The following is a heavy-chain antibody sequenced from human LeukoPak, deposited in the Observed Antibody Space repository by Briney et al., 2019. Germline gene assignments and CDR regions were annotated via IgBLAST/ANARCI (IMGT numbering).Heavy chain of an antibody. D-gene: IGHD3-22*01. Sequence: ASVKVSCKASGYTFTDYYMHWVQQAPGKGLEWMGRVDPEDGETIYAEKFQGRVTITADTSTDTAYMELSSLRSEDTAVYYCATVEYYDSSGYSWGQGTLVTASS. CDR2: VDPEDGET. V-gene: IGHV1-69-2*01. J-gene: IGHJ4*02. CDR3: ATVEYYDSSGYS. CDR1: GYTFTDYY.